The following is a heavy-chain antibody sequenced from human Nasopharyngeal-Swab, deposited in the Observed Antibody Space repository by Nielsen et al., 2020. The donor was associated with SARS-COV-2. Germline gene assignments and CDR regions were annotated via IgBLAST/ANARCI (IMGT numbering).Heavy chain of an antibody. CDR2: IYYSGST. CDR3: ARALSGAYYYDSSGYYETNWFDP. V-gene: IGHV4-39*07. Sequence: SETLSLTCTVSGGSISSSSYYWGWIRQPPGKGLEWIGSIYYSGSTYYNPSLKSRVTISVDTSKNQFSLKLSSVTAADTAVYYCARALSGAYYYDSSGYYETNWFDPWGQGTLVTVSS. D-gene: IGHD3-22*01. J-gene: IGHJ5*02. CDR1: GGSISSSSYY.